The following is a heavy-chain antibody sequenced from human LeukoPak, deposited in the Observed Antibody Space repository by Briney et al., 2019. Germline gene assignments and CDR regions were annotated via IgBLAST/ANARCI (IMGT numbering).Heavy chain of an antibody. J-gene: IGHJ3*02. CDR1: GFTFSNSS. D-gene: IGHD1-1*01. CDR3: ARDIGTLRRLGGGAAFDI. V-gene: IGHV3-21*01. Sequence: GGSLRLSCAASGFTFSNSSMNWVRQAPGKGLEWVSSISSSSSYIYYADSLKGRFTISRDNAKNSLFLQMNSLRAEDTAVYYCARDIGTLRRLGGGAAFDIWGQGTMVTVSS. CDR2: ISSSSSYI.